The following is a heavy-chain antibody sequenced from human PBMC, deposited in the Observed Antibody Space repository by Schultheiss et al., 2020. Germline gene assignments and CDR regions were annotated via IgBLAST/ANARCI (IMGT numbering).Heavy chain of an antibody. Sequence: SETLSLTCAVSGASVDSDYWWTWIRQPPGKGLEWIGDIHHSGSTNYNPSLKNRVTMLLEKSKNQFSLKLSSVTAADTAVYYCASIFGESRLGWFDPWGQGTLVTVSS. CDR1: GASVDSDYW. D-gene: IGHD3-10*02. V-gene: IGHV4-4*02. CDR2: IHHSGST. J-gene: IGHJ5*02. CDR3: ASIFGESRLGWFDP.